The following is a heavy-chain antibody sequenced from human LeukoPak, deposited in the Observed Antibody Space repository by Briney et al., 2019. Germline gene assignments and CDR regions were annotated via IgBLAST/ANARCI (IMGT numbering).Heavy chain of an antibody. CDR3: ARDPVEVVAATRAFDI. CDR2: ISSSSSYI. Sequence: PGGSLRLSCAASGFTFSSYSMNWVRQAPGKGLEWVSSISSSSSYIYYADSVKGRFTTSRDNAKNSLYLQMNSLRAEDTAVYYCARDPVEVVAATRAFDIWGQGTMVTVSS. V-gene: IGHV3-21*01. CDR1: GFTFSSYS. D-gene: IGHD2-15*01. J-gene: IGHJ3*02.